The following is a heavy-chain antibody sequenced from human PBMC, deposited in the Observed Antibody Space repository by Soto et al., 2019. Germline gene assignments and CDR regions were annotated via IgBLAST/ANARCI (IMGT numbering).Heavy chain of an antibody. CDR1: GFTFSDYY. J-gene: IGHJ3*02. CDR2: ISSSGSTI. Sequence: PGGSLRLSCAASGFTFSDYYMSWIRQAPGKGLEWVSYISSSGSTIYYADSVKGRFTISRDNAKNSLYLQMNSLRAEDTAVYCCARYSGYWSSGFSAFDIWGQGTMVTVSS. CDR3: ARYSGYWSSGFSAFDI. D-gene: IGHD2-2*03. V-gene: IGHV3-11*01.